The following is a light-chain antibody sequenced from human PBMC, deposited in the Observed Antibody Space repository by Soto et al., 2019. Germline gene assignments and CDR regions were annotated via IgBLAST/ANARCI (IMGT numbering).Light chain of an antibody. CDR1: SSNIGSNT. J-gene: IGLJ2*01. Sequence: QSVLTQPPSASGTPGQRVTISCSGSSSNIGSNTVNWYQQLPGTAPKLLIYTNNQRPSGVPDRFSDSRSGTSASLAISGLLSEDEADYYCAAWDDSLNGVVFGGGTQLTVL. V-gene: IGLV1-44*01. CDR3: AAWDDSLNGVV. CDR2: TNN.